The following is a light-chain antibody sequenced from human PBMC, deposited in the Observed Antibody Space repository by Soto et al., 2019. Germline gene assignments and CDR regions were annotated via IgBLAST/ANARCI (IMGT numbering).Light chain of an antibody. V-gene: IGLV2-14*01. CDR1: SSDVGGHNF. J-gene: IGLJ2*01. Sequence: QSVLTQPASVSGSPGQSITISCTGTSSDVGGHNFVSWYQHHPGKAPKLMIYEVTNRPSGVSDRFSGSKSGNTASLTISGLQAEDEADYYCNSYTSTFTLVFGGGTKLTVL. CDR3: NSYTSTFTLV. CDR2: EVT.